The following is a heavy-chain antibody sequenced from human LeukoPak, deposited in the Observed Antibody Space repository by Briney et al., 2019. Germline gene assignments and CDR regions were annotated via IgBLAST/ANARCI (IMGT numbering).Heavy chain of an antibody. Sequence: SQTLSLTCAISGDSVSSNSAAWTWIRQSPSRGLEWLGRTYYRSKWYNDYAVSVKSRITINPDTSKNQFSLQLNSVIPEDTAVYYCARAPYSSRSPGAFDIWGQGTMVTVSS. D-gene: IGHD6-13*01. CDR2: TYYRSKWYN. CDR3: ARAPYSSRSPGAFDI. V-gene: IGHV6-1*01. J-gene: IGHJ3*02. CDR1: GDSVSSNSAA.